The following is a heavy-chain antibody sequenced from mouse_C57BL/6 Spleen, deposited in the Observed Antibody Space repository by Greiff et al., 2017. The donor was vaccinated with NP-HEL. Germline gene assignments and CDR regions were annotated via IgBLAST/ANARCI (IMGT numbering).Heavy chain of an antibody. V-gene: IGHV5-17*01. CDR3: ARRDYGSSLGFAY. D-gene: IGHD1-1*01. Sequence: EVQRVESGGGLVKPGGSLKLSCAASGFTFSDYGMHWVRQAPEKGLAWVAYISSGSSTIYYADTVKGRFTISRDNAKNTLFLQMTSLRSEDTAMYYCARRDYGSSLGFAYWGQGTLVTVSA. CDR2: ISSGSSTI. J-gene: IGHJ3*01. CDR1: GFTFSDYG.